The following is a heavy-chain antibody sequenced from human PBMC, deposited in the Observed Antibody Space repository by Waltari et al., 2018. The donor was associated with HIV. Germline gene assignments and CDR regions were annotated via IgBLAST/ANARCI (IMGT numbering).Heavy chain of an antibody. V-gene: IGHV1-3*01. J-gene: IGHJ3*01. CDR1: GYSFTTYA. CDR3: ARLPIAGANAAFDL. D-gene: IGHD1-26*01. CDR2: INVASGNT. Sequence: QVQLVQSGAEVKKPGASVKVSCKASGYSFTTYALHWVRQAPGQRLEWIAWINVASGNTNYAQRFRGRVTITRDTSASTAHMEVSSLTSEDTAVYYCARLPIAGANAAFDLWGQGTMVTVSS.